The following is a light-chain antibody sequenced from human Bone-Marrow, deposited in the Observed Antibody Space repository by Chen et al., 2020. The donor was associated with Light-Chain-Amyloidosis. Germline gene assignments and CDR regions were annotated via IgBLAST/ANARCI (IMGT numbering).Light chain of an antibody. CDR2: EDD. V-gene: IGLV6-57*01. Sequence: FMLTHPHSVSESPGKTVSISCTLSSGSIATNYVQWYQQRPGSSPTTVIYEDDQRPSGVPDRFSGSIDRSSNSASLTISGLKTEDEADYYCQSYQGSSQGVFGGGTKLTVL. J-gene: IGLJ3*02. CDR3: QSYQGSSQGV. CDR1: SGSIATNY.